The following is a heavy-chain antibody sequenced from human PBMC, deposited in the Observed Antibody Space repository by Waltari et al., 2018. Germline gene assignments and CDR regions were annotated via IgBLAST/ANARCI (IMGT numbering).Heavy chain of an antibody. V-gene: IGHV3-48*01. Sequence: EVQLVESGGGLVQPGGSLRLSCAASGFTFSSYSMNWVRQAPGKGLAWVSYISSSSSTIYYADSVKGRFTISRDNAKNSLYLQMNSLRAEDTAVYYCASTIFGVETYIGWGQGTLVTVSS. J-gene: IGHJ4*02. CDR2: ISSSSSTI. CDR1: GFTFSSYS. CDR3: ASTIFGVETYIG. D-gene: IGHD3-3*01.